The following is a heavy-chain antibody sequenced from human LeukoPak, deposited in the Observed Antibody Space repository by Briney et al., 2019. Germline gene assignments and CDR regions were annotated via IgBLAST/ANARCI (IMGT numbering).Heavy chain of an antibody. Sequence: GGSLRLSCAASGISFSSYAMNWVRQAPGKGLECVSGICGSGGSTYYADSVKGRFTISRDNSKNTLYLQMNSLRAEDTAVYYCAKDRSAARVGATPTYYFDYWGQGTLVTVSS. CDR1: GISFSSYA. D-gene: IGHD1-26*01. CDR3: AKDRSAARVGATPTYYFDY. CDR2: ICGSGGST. V-gene: IGHV3-23*01. J-gene: IGHJ4*02.